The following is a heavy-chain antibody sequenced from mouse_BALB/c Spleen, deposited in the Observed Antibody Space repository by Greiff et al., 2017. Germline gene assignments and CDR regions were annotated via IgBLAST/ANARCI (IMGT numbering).Heavy chain of an antibody. CDR1: GFTFSSFG. V-gene: IGHV5-17*02. J-gene: IGHJ4*01. CDR3: ATNDYDRVDYAMDY. Sequence: VQLQQSGGGLVQPGGSRKLSCAASGFTFSSFGMHWVRQAPEKGLEWVAYISSGSSTIYYADTVKGRFTISRDNPKNTLFLQMTSLRSEDTAMYYCATNDYDRVDYAMDYWGQGTSVTVSS. CDR2: ISSGSSTI. D-gene: IGHD2-4*01.